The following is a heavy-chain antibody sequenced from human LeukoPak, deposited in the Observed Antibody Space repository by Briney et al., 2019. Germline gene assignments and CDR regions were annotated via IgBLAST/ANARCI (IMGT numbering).Heavy chain of an antibody. D-gene: IGHD1-20*01. CDR2: INWNGGST. CDR3: ARGINWLDY. CDR1: GFTFDDYG. J-gene: IGHJ4*02. Sequence: PGGSPRLSCAASGFTFDDYGMNWVRQAPGKGLEWVSSINWNGGSTGYADSVKGRFTISRDNAKNSLYLQMNSLRAEDTALYYCARGINWLDYWGQGTLVTVSS. V-gene: IGHV3-20*04.